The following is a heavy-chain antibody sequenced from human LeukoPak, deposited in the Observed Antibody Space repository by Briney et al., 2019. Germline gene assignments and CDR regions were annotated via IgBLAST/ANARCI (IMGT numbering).Heavy chain of an antibody. J-gene: IGHJ5*02. D-gene: IGHD3-10*01. Sequence: GGSLRLSCAASGFTFSSYAMSWVRQAPGKGLEWVSAISGSGGSTYYADSVKGRFTISRDDSKNTLYLQMNSLRAEDTAVYYCANTNYYGSGSYGFDPWGQGTLVTVSS. V-gene: IGHV3-23*01. CDR2: ISGSGGST. CDR1: GFTFSSYA. CDR3: ANTNYYGSGSYGFDP.